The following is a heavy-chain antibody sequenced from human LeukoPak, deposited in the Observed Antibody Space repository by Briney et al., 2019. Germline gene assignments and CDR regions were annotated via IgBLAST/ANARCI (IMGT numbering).Heavy chain of an antibody. Sequence: ASVKVSCKASGYTFTGYYMHWVRQAPGQGLEWMGWINPNSGDTNYAQKFQGRVTMTRDTSISTAYMELSRLRSDDTAVYYCARDPKESNYPTGDYWGQGTLVTVSS. V-gene: IGHV1-2*02. CDR2: INPNSGDT. CDR1: GYTFTGYY. CDR3: ARDPKESNYPTGDY. J-gene: IGHJ4*02. D-gene: IGHD4-4*01.